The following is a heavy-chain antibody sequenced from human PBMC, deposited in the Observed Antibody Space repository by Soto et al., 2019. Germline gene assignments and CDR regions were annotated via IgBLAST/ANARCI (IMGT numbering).Heavy chain of an antibody. J-gene: IGHJ4*02. CDR1: GFTFDDYA. V-gene: IGHV3-9*01. Sequence: EVQLVESGGGLVQPGRSLRLSCAASGFTFDDYAMHWVRQAPGKGLEWVSGISCNSGSIGYADSVKGRFTISRDNAKNSMYLQMNSLRAEDTALYYCAKVASLLTYYDFWSCYQQEYYFDYWGQGTLVTVSS. CDR3: AKVASLLTYYDFWSCYQQEYYFDY. CDR2: ISCNSGSI. D-gene: IGHD3-3*01.